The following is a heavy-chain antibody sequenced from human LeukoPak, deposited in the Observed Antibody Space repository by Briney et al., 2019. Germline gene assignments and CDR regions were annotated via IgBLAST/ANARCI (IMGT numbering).Heavy chain of an antibody. CDR1: GFTFSDHY. D-gene: IGHD2/OR15-2a*01. J-gene: IGHJ6*02. Sequence: GGSLRLSCAASGFTFSDHYMSWVRQVPGKGLEWISYISESGTTIFYADSVRGRFTISRDNGRNSLSLQMNSLTAEDTATYYCARDRQPSTYIGMDVWGQGTTVTVSS. CDR3: ARDRQPSTYIGMDV. V-gene: IGHV3-11*01. CDR2: ISESGTTI.